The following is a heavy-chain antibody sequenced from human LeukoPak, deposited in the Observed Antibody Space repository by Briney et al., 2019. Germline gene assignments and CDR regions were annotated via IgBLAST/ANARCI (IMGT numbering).Heavy chain of an antibody. CDR1: GGSFSGYY. D-gene: IGHD6-13*01. V-gene: IGHV4-34*01. CDR2: INHSGST. J-gene: IGHJ4*02. CDR3: ARGAAVVDY. Sequence: SETLSLTCAVYGGSFSGYYWNWIRQPPGKGLEWVGEINHSGSTNYNPSLNSRVTISVYTSTNQLSLNLNSVTAAATAVYYYARGAAVVDYWGQGTLVT.